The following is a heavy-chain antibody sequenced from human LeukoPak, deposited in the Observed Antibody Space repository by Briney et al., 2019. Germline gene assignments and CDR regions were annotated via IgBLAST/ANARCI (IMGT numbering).Heavy chain of an antibody. J-gene: IGHJ6*02. V-gene: IGHV4-59*12. CDR1: GGSISSYY. CDR3: ATTMVRGASYYYGMDV. D-gene: IGHD3-10*01. CDR2: IYYSGST. Sequence: PSETLSLTCTVSGGSISSYYWSWIRQPPGTGLAWIGYIYYSGSTNYNPSLKSRVTISVDTSKNQFSLKLSSVTAADTAVYYCATTMVRGASYYYGMDVWGQGTTVTVSS.